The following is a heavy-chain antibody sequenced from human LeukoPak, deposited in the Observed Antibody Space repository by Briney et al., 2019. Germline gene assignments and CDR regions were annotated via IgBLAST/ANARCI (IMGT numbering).Heavy chain of an antibody. Sequence: PGGSLRLSCAASGFTFSRYWMIWVRQAPGKGLEWVANIKEDGSVKYYVESVKGRFTISRDNAKNSLYLQMNSLRAEDTAVYYCAASITMFDYWGQGTLVTVSS. CDR1: GFTFSRYW. CDR3: AASITMFDY. D-gene: IGHD3-10*01. CDR2: IKEDGSVK. V-gene: IGHV3-7*02. J-gene: IGHJ4*02.